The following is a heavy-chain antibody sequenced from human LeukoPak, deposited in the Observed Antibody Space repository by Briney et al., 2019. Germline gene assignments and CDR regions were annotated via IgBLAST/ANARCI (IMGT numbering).Heavy chain of an antibody. CDR3: ARDLKGKGYSGYDTVGY. Sequence: GGSLRLSCAASGFTFSSYSMNWVRQAPGKGLEWVSSISGSSSYIYYADSVKGRFTISRDNAKNSLYLQMNSLRAEDTAVYYCARDLKGKGYSGYDTVGYWGQGTLVTVSS. J-gene: IGHJ4*02. D-gene: IGHD5-12*01. V-gene: IGHV3-21*01. CDR1: GFTFSSYS. CDR2: ISGSSSYI.